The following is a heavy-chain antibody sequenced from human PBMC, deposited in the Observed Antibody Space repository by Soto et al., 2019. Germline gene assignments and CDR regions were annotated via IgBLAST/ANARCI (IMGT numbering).Heavy chain of an antibody. CDR1: GFTFSDYY. J-gene: IGHJ4*02. CDR2: ISSSSSYA. V-gene: IGHV3-11*06. D-gene: IGHD3-22*01. Sequence: QVQLVESGGGLVKPGGSLRLSCAASGFTFSDYYISWIRQAPGKGLEGVSFISSSSSYAVYADSVKGRFTISRDNAKNSLYLQMSSLRADDTAVYYCARRGDSSGYYYFDSWGQGTLVTVSS. CDR3: ARRGDSSGYYYFDS.